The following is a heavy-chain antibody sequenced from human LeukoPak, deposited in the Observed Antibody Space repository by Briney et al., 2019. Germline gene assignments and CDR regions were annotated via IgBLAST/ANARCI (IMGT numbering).Heavy chain of an antibody. CDR3: ATYAGTSSKYFQH. CDR2: ILPGDSDT. CDR1: GYSFTNNW. Sequence: RGASLQISCKGSGYSFTNNWIGWVRQMPGKGLEWMGIILPGDSDTRYSPSFQGQVTISADKSINTAYVQWSSLKASDTAMYYCATYAGTSSKYFQHWGQGTLVTVSS. D-gene: IGHD3-10*01. J-gene: IGHJ1*01. V-gene: IGHV5-51*01.